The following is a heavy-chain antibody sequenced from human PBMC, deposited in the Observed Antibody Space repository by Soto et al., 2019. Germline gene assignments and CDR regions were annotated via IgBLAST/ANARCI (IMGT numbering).Heavy chain of an antibody. J-gene: IGHJ2*01. D-gene: IGHD3-10*02. V-gene: IGHV3-73*01. CDR2: IRSKANSYAT. CDR3: TRQVTFFSQPADGIRDVRSVSAFLLTRSSDL. Sequence: ASGKGLEWVGRIRSKANSYATAYAASVKGRFTISRDDSKNTAYLQMNSLKTEDTAVYYCTRQVTFFSQPADGIRDVRSVSAFLLTRSSDL.